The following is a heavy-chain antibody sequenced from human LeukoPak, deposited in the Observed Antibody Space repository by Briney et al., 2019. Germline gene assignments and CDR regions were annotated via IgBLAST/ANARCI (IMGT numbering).Heavy chain of an antibody. CDR3: ATGISSLGAFDI. CDR2: FDPEDGET. D-gene: IGHD7-27*01. Sequence: ASVKVSCKVSGYTLTELSMHWVRQAPGKGLEWMGGFDPEDGETIYAQKFQGRVTMTEDTSTDTAYMELSSLRSEDTAVYYCATGISSLGAFDIWGQGTMVTVSS. J-gene: IGHJ3*02. CDR1: GYTLTELS. V-gene: IGHV1-24*01.